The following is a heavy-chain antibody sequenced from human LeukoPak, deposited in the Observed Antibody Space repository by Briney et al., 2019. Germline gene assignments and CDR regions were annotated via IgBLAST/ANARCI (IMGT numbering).Heavy chain of an antibody. V-gene: IGHV4-39*01. CDR1: GDSISGSSYY. CDR2: IYYSGRT. J-gene: IGHJ3*02. CDR3: ARHSGHSSTNDAFDI. D-gene: IGHD6-13*01. Sequence: PSETLSLTCTVSGDSISGSSYYWGWIRQPPGKGLESIGSIYYSGRTYYSPSLKSRVTISVDTSKNQFSLKLTSVTAADTAVYYCARHSGHSSTNDAFDIWGQGTMVIVSS.